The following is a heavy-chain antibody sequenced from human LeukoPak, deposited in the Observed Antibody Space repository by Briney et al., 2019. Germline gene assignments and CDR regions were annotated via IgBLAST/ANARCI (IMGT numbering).Heavy chain of an antibody. CDR3: ARLVGEHRPFDY. Sequence: PSETLSLTCTVSGGSISSYYWSWIRQPPGKGLEWIGYIYYSGSTNYNPSLKSRVTISVDTSKNQFSLKLSSVTAADTAVYYCARLVGEHRPFDYWGQGTLVTVSS. CDR2: IYYSGST. CDR1: GGSISSYY. J-gene: IGHJ4*02. D-gene: IGHD2-21*01. V-gene: IGHV4-59*01.